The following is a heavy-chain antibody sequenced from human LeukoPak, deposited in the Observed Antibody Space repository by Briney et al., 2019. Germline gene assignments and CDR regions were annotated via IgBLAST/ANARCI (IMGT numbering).Heavy chain of an antibody. J-gene: IGHJ4*02. V-gene: IGHV3-48*02. CDR1: GFTFSSYR. CDR2: ISSSSSTI. Sequence: GGSLRLSCAASGFTFSSYRMNWVRHAPGKGLEWVSYISSSSSTIYYADSVKGRFTISRDNAKNSLYLQMNSLRDEDTAVYYCARAVESGELGFDYWGQGTLVTVSS. D-gene: IGHD7-27*01. CDR3: ARAVESGELGFDY.